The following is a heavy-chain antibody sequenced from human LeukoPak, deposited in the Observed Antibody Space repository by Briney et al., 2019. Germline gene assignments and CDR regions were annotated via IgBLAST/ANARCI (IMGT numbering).Heavy chain of an antibody. CDR3: ARAAVAAVSFDY. CDR1: GGSISSHY. J-gene: IGHJ4*02. CDR2: IYYSGST. D-gene: IGHD2-15*01. Sequence: SETLSLTCTVSGGSISSHYRSWIRQPPGKGLEWIGYIYYSGSTNYNPSLKSRVTISVDTSKNQFSLKLSSVTAADTAVYYCARAAVAAVSFDYWGQGTLVTVSS. V-gene: IGHV4-59*11.